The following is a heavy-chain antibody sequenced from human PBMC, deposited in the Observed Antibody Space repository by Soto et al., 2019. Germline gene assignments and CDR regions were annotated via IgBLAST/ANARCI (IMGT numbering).Heavy chain of an antibody. D-gene: IGHD3-10*01. V-gene: IGHV3-30*18. CDR1: GFSFSNHG. J-gene: IGHJ6*02. Sequence: GGSLRLSCAASGFSFSNHGMQWVRQAPGKGLEWVAVISYDGNVKYYTDSVKGRFTISRDNSQSTLFLQMDSLRPEDAAVYYCAKDLKVSGGFHGSLNYYYGMDVWGQGTTVTVS. CDR2: ISYDGNVK. CDR3: AKDLKVSGGFHGSLNYYYGMDV.